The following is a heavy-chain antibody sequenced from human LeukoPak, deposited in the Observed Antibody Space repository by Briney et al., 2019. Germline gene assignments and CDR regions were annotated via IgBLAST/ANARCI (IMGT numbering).Heavy chain of an antibody. J-gene: IGHJ5*02. CDR1: GGSFSGYY. CDR2: INHSGST. Sequence: SETLSLTCAVYGGSFSGYYWSWIRQPPGKGLEWIGEINHSGSTNYNPSPKSRVTISVDTSKNQFSLKLSSVTAADTAVYYCARSSPIAARRGWFDPWGQGTLVTVSS. V-gene: IGHV4-34*01. CDR3: ARSSPIAARRGWFDP. D-gene: IGHD6-6*01.